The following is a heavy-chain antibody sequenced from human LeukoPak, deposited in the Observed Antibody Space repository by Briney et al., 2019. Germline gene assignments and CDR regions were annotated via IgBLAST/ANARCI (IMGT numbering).Heavy chain of an antibody. CDR2: IFSGGST. V-gene: IGHV3-53*01. D-gene: IGHD6-13*01. J-gene: IGHJ4*02. Sequence: GGSLRLSCAASGFTVSSNYMSWVRQAPGKGLEWVSVIFSGGSTYYADSVKGRFTISRDNSKNTLFLQMNSLRAEDTAVYYCARGLSPQQLDDWGQGTLVTVSS. CDR1: GFTVSSNY. CDR3: ARGLSPQQLDD.